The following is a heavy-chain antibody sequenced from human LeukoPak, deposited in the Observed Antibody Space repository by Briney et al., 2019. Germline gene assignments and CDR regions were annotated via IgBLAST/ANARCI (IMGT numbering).Heavy chain of an antibody. Sequence: GGSLRLSCAASGFTFSNAWMSWVRQAPGKGLEWVGRIKSKTDGGTTDYAAPVKGRFTISRDDSKNTLYLQMNSLKTEDTAVYYCTTDQFRYYYDSSGYDAFDIWGQGTMVTVSS. J-gene: IGHJ3*02. CDR1: GFTFSNAW. D-gene: IGHD3-22*01. V-gene: IGHV3-15*01. CDR2: IKSKTDGGTT. CDR3: TTDQFRYYYDSSGYDAFDI.